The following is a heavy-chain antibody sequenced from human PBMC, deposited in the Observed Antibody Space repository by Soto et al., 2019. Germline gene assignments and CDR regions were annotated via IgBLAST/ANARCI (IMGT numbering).Heavy chain of an antibody. Sequence: EVQLVESGGGLVQPGRSLRLSCAASGFTFDDYAMHWVRQAPGKGLEWVSGISWNSGSIGYADSVKGRFTISRDNAKNSLYLQMNSLRAEDTALYYCAKDSDYPATLYAYFDLWGRGTLVTVSS. V-gene: IGHV3-9*01. CDR1: GFTFDDYA. CDR2: ISWNSGSI. D-gene: IGHD4-17*01. CDR3: AKDSDYPATLYAYFDL. J-gene: IGHJ2*01.